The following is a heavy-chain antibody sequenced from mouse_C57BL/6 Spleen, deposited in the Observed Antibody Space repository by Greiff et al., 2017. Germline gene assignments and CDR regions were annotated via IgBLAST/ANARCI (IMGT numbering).Heavy chain of an antibody. CDR1: GYTFTDYY. Sequence: QVQLQQSGAELVRPGASVKLSCKASGYTFTDYYINWVKQRPGQGLEWIARIYPGDGDTNYNGKFKGKATLTADKSSSTAYMQRSSLTSEDSAVYFCARDYGSTVFAYWGQGTLVTVSA. CDR2: IYPGDGDT. CDR3: ARDYGSTVFAY. J-gene: IGHJ3*01. D-gene: IGHD1-1*01. V-gene: IGHV1-76*01.